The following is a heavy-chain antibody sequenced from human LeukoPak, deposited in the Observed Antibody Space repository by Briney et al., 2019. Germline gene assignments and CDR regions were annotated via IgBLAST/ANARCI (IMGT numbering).Heavy chain of an antibody. Sequence: GGSLRLFCVASGFTFSSYWMHWVRQDPRKGLVWVSRISGDGRNINYADSVRGRFTISRDNAKNSLYLQMSSLRPEDTALYYCAKALDTSNWYLFNYWGQGTLVIVSS. CDR3: AKALDTSNWYLFNY. D-gene: IGHD6-13*01. CDR1: GFTFSSYW. V-gene: IGHV3-74*01. J-gene: IGHJ4*02. CDR2: ISGDGRNI.